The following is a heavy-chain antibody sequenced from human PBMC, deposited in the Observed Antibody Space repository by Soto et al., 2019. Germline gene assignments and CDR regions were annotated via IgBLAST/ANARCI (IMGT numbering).Heavy chain of an antibody. J-gene: IGHJ6*02. D-gene: IGHD3-3*01. V-gene: IGHV1-18*01. Sequence: ASVKVSCKASGYTFTSYGISWVRQAPGQGLEWMGWISAYNGNTNYEQKLQGRVTMTTDTSTSTAYMELRSLRSDDTAVYYCARDDKRYYDFWNAYYYYYGMDVWGQGTTVTVSS. CDR3: ARDDKRYYDFWNAYYYYYGMDV. CDR1: GYTFTSYG. CDR2: ISAYNGNT.